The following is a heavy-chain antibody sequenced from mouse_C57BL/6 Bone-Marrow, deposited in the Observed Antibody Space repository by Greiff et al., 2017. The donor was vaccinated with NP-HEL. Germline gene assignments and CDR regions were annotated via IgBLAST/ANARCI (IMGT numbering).Heavy chain of an antibody. V-gene: IGHV1-64*01. J-gene: IGHJ1*03. Sequence: QVQLQQPGAELVKPGASGKLSWKASGYTFTSYWMHWVKQRPGQGLEWIGMIHPNSGSTNDNEKFKSKATLTVDKSSSTAYMQLSGLTSEDSAVYYCARRGRRYFDVWGTGTTVTVSS. CDR1: GYTFTSYW. D-gene: IGHD1-2*01. CDR2: IHPNSGST. CDR3: ARRGRRYFDV.